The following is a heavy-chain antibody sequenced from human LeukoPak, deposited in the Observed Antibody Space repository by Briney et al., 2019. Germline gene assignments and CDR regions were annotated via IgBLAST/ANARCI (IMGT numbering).Heavy chain of an antibody. CDR3: ARESGWSSGSWDYMDV. D-gene: IGHD3-10*01. V-gene: IGHV3-11*01. J-gene: IGHJ6*03. Sequence: GGSLRLSCAASGFTFSDYYMSWIRQAPGKGLEWVSYISSSGSTIYYADSVKGRFTISRDNAKNSLYLQMNSLRAEDTAVYYCARESGWSSGSWDYMDVWGKGTTVTISS. CDR2: ISSSGSTI. CDR1: GFTFSDYY.